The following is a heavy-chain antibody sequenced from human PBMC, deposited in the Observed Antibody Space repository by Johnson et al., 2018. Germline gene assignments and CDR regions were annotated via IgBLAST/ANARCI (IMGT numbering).Heavy chain of an antibody. D-gene: IGHD6-13*01. Sequence: QVQLVESGGGVVQPGRSLRLSCAASGFTFSAYGIHWVRQAPGKGLEWVAVISYDGSNKYFADSVKGRFTISRDNSKNTLYLQMNSLRAEDTAVYYCAKDWEMAAVGTGGYFHHWGQGTLVTVSS. V-gene: IGHV3-30*18. CDR2: ISYDGSNK. CDR1: GFTFSAYG. CDR3: AKDWEMAAVGTGGYFHH. J-gene: IGHJ1*01.